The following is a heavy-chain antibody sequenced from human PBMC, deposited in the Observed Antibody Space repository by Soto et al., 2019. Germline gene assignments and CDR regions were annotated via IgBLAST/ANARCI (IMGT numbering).Heavy chain of an antibody. Sequence: VKVSWKACGYTFTGYYIYSLRQSPGHGLEWMGWINPNSGATNYAHNFQGRVTMTRDTSIRAAYMELSRLSSDDTAVYYCAKDQGGYMVSGMDVWGQGTTVTVSS. D-gene: IGHD2-2*02. J-gene: IGHJ6*02. V-gene: IGHV1-2*02. CDR1: GYTFTGYY. CDR3: AKDQGGYMVSGMDV. CDR2: INPNSGAT.